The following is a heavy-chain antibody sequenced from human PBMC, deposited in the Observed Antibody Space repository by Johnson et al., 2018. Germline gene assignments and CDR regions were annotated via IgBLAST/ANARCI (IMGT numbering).Heavy chain of an antibody. Sequence: QVQLVQSGGGVVQPGRSXRLSCAASGFIFSTYDMHWVRQAPGKGLEWVAVIANDGNNENYEDSVKGRLTISRDNSKNTLYLQMNSLRSEDTAVYYCAKDPHDSIWYRYFQHWGQGTLVTVSS. CDR3: AKDPHDSIWYRYFQH. V-gene: IGHV3-30*18. CDR2: IANDGNNE. D-gene: IGHD6-13*01. CDR1: GFIFSTYD. J-gene: IGHJ1*01.